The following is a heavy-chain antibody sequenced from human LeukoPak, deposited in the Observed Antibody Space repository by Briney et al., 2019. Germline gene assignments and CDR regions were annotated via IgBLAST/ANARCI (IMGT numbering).Heavy chain of an antibody. V-gene: IGHV1-2*02. J-gene: IGHJ4*02. CDR3: ARGRDDYNLFDY. Sequence: GASVKVSCKASGYTFTGYYMHWVRQAPGQGLEWMGWINPHSGGTNYAQKFQGRVTMTRDTSINAAYMDLSSLRSDDTAVYYCARGRDDYNLFDYWGQGNLVTVSS. CDR2: INPHSGGT. D-gene: IGHD5-24*01. CDR1: GYTFTGYY.